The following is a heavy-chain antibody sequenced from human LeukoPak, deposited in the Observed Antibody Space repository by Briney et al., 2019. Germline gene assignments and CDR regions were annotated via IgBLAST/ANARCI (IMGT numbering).Heavy chain of an antibody. CDR2: ISWNSGSI. J-gene: IGHJ6*03. Sequence: GGSLRLSCAASGFTFDDYAMHWVRQAPGKGLEWVSGISWNSGSIGYADSVKGRFTISRDNAKNSLYLQMNSLRAEDTAVYNCARGRRDYYMDVWGKGTTVTVSS. V-gene: IGHV3-9*01. CDR1: GFTFDDYA. CDR3: ARGRRDYYMDV.